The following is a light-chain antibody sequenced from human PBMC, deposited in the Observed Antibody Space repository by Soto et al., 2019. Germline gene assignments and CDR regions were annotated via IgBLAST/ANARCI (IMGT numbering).Light chain of an antibody. Sequence: EIVMTQSPATLSVSPGERATLSCRASQSVSSNLAWFQQKPGQAPRLLIYGASTRDTGISARFSGSGSGTEFTLTISSLQSGDFAVYHCQQYNKWPPTFGQGTKADVK. J-gene: IGKJ1*01. CDR2: GAS. CDR1: QSVSSN. CDR3: QQYNKWPPT. V-gene: IGKV3-15*01.